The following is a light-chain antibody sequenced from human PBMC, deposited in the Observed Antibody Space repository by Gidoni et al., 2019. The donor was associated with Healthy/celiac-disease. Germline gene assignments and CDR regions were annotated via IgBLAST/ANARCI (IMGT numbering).Light chain of an antibody. CDR3: QQYGNLPPG. Sequence: DIQMTQFSSSLSASVGDRVTITCQMSQDISNYLNWYQQKPGKATKLLFYDATNLEAGVPSRFSGSGSRTDFTFTISSLQPEVITTYYCQQYGNLPPGFGPGTKVDIK. J-gene: IGKJ3*01. CDR1: QDISNY. V-gene: IGKV1-33*01. CDR2: DAT.